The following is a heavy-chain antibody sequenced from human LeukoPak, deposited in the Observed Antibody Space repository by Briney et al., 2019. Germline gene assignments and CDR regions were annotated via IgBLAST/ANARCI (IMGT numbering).Heavy chain of an antibody. Sequence: SETLSLTCAVYGGSFSGYYWSWIRQPPGKGLEWIGEINHSGSTNYNPSLKSRVTISVDTSKNQFSLKLSSVTAAGTAVYYCARGLGITVTTEAVFDYWGQGTLVTVSS. CDR1: GGSFSGYY. CDR2: INHSGST. J-gene: IGHJ4*02. D-gene: IGHD4-17*01. V-gene: IGHV4-34*01. CDR3: ARGLGITVTTEAVFDY.